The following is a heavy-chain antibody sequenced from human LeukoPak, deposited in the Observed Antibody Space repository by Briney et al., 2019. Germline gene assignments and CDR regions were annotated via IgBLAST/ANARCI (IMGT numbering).Heavy chain of an antibody. Sequence: SDPVSLTCTVSGRSISSSRYYWGWIRQPPGEGLEWFGSIHYSGSTYYNPSRKNRVPVSVDTSKIQFSLKLSSVAAADTAVYFCVRTRLSYHRVPAAERADDACDMWGQGTMVTVSS. J-gene: IGHJ3*02. V-gene: IGHV4-39*07. CDR1: GRSISSSRYY. CDR3: VRTRLSYHRVPAAERADDACDM. D-gene: IGHD2-2*01. CDR2: IHYSGST.